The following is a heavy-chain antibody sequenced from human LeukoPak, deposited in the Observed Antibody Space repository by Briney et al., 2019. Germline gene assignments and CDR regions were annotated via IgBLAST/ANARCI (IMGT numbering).Heavy chain of an antibody. CDR1: GYTFTSYG. CDR3: ARHRTSYYYYGMDV. CDR2: ISAWISAYNANA. J-gene: IGHJ6*02. Sequence: ASVKVSCEASGYTFTSYGVSWVRQAPGQGLEWMGWISAWISAYNANANYTQNLQGRVTMTTDTLTSTAHMELRSLRPDDTAVYYCARHRTSYYYYGMDVWGQGTTVTVSS. V-gene: IGHV1-18*01.